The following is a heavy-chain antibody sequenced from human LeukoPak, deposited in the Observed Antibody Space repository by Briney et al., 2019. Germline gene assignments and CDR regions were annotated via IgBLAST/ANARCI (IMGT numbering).Heavy chain of an antibody. CDR3: ARGVYCSGGSCWFDP. CDR1: GYTLTELS. D-gene: IGHD2-15*01. Sequence: ASVKVSCKVSGYTLTELSMHWVRQAPGKGLEWMGGFDPEDGETIYAQKFQGRVTMTEDTSTDTAYMELSSLRSDDTAVYYCARGVYCSGGSCWFDPWGQGTLVTVSS. V-gene: IGHV1-24*01. CDR2: FDPEDGET. J-gene: IGHJ5*02.